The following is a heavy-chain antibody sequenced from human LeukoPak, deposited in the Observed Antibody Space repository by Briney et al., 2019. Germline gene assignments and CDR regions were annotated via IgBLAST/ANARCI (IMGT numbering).Heavy chain of an antibody. CDR3: VSRGGYDYDSVGYTDN. D-gene: IGHD2-2*02. CDR2: LSSEGTNE. CDR1: GFTLSNYP. J-gene: IGHJ4*02. Sequence: GGSLRLSCAASGFTLSNYPMHWVRQAPGKGLEWVAGLSSEGTNEYYADSVKGRSTISGDNSQNTLYLQMNSLRPEDTAVYYCVSRGGYDYDSVGYTDNWGQGTLVTVSS. V-gene: IGHV3-30*04.